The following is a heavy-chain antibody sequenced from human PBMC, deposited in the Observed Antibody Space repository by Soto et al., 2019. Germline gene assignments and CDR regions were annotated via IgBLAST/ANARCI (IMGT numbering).Heavy chain of an antibody. CDR3: ARGLYYDYIWGRAYYMDV. CDR2: INPNSGNT. D-gene: IGHD3-16*01. Sequence: ASVKVSCKASGYTFTSYYMHWVRQAPGQGLEWMGIINPNSGNTGYAQKFQGRVTMTRNTSISTAYMELSSLRSEDTAVYYCARGLYYDYIWGRAYYMDVWGKGTTVTVSS. J-gene: IGHJ6*03. V-gene: IGHV1-8*02. CDR1: GYTFTSYY.